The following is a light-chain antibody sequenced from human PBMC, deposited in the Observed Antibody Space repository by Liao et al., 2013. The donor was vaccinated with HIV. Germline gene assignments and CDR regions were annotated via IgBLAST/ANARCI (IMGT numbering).Light chain of an antibody. CDR1: ELGDKY. CDR2: QDN. Sequence: SYELTQPPSVSVSPGQTASITCSGDELGDKYASWYQQKPGQSPVLVIYQDNKRPSGIPERFSGSNSGNTATLTISGTQPMDEADYYCQSADNSPRVFGGGTKLTVL. J-gene: IGLJ3*02. CDR3: QSADNSPRV. V-gene: IGLV3-1*01.